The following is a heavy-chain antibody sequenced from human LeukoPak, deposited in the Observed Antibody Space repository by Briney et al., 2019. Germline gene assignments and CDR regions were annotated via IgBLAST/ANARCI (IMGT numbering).Heavy chain of an antibody. CDR1: EFIFSNYG. Sequence: GGSLRLSCAASEFIFSNYGMCWVRQAPGKGLEWVAFIENDGSNKYYADSVRGRFTISRDNSRNTLYMQMNSLRVEDTAVYYCARADGEVLWFGEFYYFDYWGQGTLVTVSS. J-gene: IGHJ4*02. D-gene: IGHD3-10*01. CDR3: ARADGEVLWFGEFYYFDY. CDR2: IENDGSNK. V-gene: IGHV3-30*02.